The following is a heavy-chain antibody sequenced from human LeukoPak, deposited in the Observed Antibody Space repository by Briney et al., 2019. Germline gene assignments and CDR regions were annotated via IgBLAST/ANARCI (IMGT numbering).Heavy chain of an antibody. CDR3: AKKESRYCSSTSCLIGMDV. CDR1: GFTFSNYA. D-gene: IGHD2-2*01. J-gene: IGHJ6*02. Sequence: GGSLRLSCAASGFTFSNYAMRWVRQASGKRLKCISAIIGSGGSTYYADSVKGRFTISRDNAKNTLYLQMNSLRAEDTAVYYCAKKESRYCSSTSCLIGMDVWGQGTTVTVSS. CDR2: IIGSGGST. V-gene: IGHV3-23*01.